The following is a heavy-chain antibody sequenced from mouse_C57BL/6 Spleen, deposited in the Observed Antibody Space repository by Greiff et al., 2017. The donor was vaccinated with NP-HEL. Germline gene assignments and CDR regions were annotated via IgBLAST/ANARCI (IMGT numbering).Heavy chain of an antibody. CDR2: IYPGDGDT. CDR1: GYAFSSSW. J-gene: IGHJ2*01. Sequence: VQLQQSGPELVKPGASVKISCKASGYAFSSSWMNWVKQRPGKGLEWIGRIYPGDGDTNYNGKFKGKATLTADKSSSTAYMQLSSLTSEDSAVYFGARELGPNYFDYWGQGTTLTVSS. D-gene: IGHD4-1*01. CDR3: ARELGPNYFDY. V-gene: IGHV1-82*01.